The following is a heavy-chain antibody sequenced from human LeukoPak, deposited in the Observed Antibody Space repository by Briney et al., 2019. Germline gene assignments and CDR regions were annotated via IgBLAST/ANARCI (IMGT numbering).Heavy chain of an antibody. Sequence: PGGSLRLSCAASGFTFSSYGMHWVRQAPGKGLDWVAVISYDGSNKYYADSVKGRFTISRDNSKNTLYLQMNSLRAEDTAVYYCAKDLGVRYFDWLIPGSDYWGQGTLVTVSS. CDR2: ISYDGSNK. V-gene: IGHV3-30*18. D-gene: IGHD3-9*01. CDR3: AKDLGVRYFDWLIPGSDY. CDR1: GFTFSSYG. J-gene: IGHJ4*02.